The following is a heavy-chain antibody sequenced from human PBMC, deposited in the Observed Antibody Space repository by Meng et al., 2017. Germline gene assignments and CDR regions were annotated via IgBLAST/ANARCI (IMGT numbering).Heavy chain of an antibody. J-gene: IGHJ4*02. CDR1: GFTFSSYS. CDR3: AISLVATRDIDY. D-gene: IGHD5-12*01. Sequence: EVQLVGSGGGLVNPGGSLRLSCAASGFTFSSYSMNWVRQAPGKGLEWVSSISSSSSYIYYADSVKGRFTISRDNAKNSLYLQMNSLRAEDTAVYYCAISLVATRDIDYWGQGTLVTVSS. V-gene: IGHV3-21*01. CDR2: ISSSSSYI.